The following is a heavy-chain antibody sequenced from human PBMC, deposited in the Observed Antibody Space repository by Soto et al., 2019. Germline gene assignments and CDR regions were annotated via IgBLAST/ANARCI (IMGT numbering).Heavy chain of an antibody. V-gene: IGHV4-30-2*01. D-gene: IGHD4-4*01. Sequence: SETLSLTCAVSGGSISSGDYSWSWIRQPPGKGLEWIGYIYHSGAAYSSPSLKSRVTISLDRSKNQFSLKLSSVTAADTAVYYCARYDYSKDFDYWGQGMLVTVSS. J-gene: IGHJ4*02. CDR2: IYHSGAA. CDR3: ARYDYSKDFDY. CDR1: GGSISSGDYS.